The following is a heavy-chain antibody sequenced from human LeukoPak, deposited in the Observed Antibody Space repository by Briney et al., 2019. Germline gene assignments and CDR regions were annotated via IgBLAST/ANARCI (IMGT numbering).Heavy chain of an antibody. CDR1: GYTFTGYY. J-gene: IGHJ6*02. CDR2: INPNSGGT. Sequence: ASVTASCKASGYTFTGYYMHWVRQAPGQGLEWMGWINPNSGGTNYAQKFQGRVNMTRDTSISTAYMELSRLRSDDTAVYYCASLAQYSSSWYPAYYYYYYGMDVWGQGTTVTVSS. CDR3: ASLAQYSSSWYPAYYYYYYGMDV. V-gene: IGHV1-2*02. D-gene: IGHD6-13*01.